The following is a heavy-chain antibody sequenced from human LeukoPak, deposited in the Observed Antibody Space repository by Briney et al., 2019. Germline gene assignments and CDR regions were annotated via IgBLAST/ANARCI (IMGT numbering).Heavy chain of an antibody. CDR1: GFTFSSYG. Sequence: PGGSLRLSCAASGFTFSSYGMHWVRRAPGEGLEWVAVISYDGSNKYYADSVKGRFTISRDNSKNTLYLQMNSLRAEDTAVYYCAKVLSYSRGYYGMDVWGQGTTVTVSS. J-gene: IGHJ6*02. CDR2: ISYDGSNK. CDR3: AKVLSYSRGYYGMDV. V-gene: IGHV3-30*18. D-gene: IGHD4-11*01.